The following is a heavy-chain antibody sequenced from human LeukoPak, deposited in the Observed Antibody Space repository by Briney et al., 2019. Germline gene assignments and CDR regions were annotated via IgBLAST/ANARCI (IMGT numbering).Heavy chain of an antibody. D-gene: IGHD3-10*01. CDR1: GYTFTNYD. V-gene: IGHV1-8*01. J-gene: IGHJ4*02. CDR2: MNPNSGKT. Sequence: ASVKVSCKASGYTFTNYDISWVRQATGHGLEWMGYMNPNSGKTEYAQNFQGRVSMTWDTAITTAYMDLSGLTRDDTAIYYCARGGLWVGTLWGQGTLVTVSS. CDR3: ARGGLWVGTL.